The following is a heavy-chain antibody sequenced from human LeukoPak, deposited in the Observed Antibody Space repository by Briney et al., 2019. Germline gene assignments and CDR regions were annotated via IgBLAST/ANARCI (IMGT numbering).Heavy chain of an antibody. CDR1: GGSISSSSYY. CDR2: IYYSGST. D-gene: IGHD3-22*01. V-gene: IGHV4-39*01. CDR3: ERLYDYDSSGYSRGWVDY. Sequence: SETLSLTCTVSGGSISSSSYYWGWIRQPPGKGLGWIGGIYYSGSTYYNPSLKSRVTISVDTSKNQFSLKLSSVTAADTAVYYCERLYDYDSSGYSRGWVDYWGQGTLVTVSS. J-gene: IGHJ4*02.